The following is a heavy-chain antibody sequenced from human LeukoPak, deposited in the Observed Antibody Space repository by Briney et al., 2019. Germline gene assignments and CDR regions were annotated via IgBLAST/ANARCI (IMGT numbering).Heavy chain of an antibody. D-gene: IGHD3-10*01. Sequence: GGSLRLSCAASEFTFSSYWMSWVRQAPGKGLEWVSVIYSGGSTYYADSVEGRFTISRDNSKNTLYLQMNSLRAEDTAVYYCARDLGLWFGEEGGYWGQGTLVTVSS. CDR1: EFTFSSYW. V-gene: IGHV3-53*01. CDR3: ARDLGLWFGEEGGY. J-gene: IGHJ4*02. CDR2: IYSGGST.